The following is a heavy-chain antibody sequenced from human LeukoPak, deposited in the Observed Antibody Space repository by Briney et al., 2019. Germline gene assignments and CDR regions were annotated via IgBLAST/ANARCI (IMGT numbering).Heavy chain of an antibody. D-gene: IGHD6-19*01. J-gene: IGHJ5*02. Sequence: SETLSLTCTVSGGSISSGGYYWSWIRQHPGKGLEWIGYIYYSGSTNYNPSLKSRVTISVDTSKNQFSLKLSSVTAADTAVYYCARHGLIAVAGTGWFDPWGQGTLVTVSS. V-gene: IGHV4-61*08. CDR1: GGSISSGGYY. CDR3: ARHGLIAVAGTGWFDP. CDR2: IYYSGST.